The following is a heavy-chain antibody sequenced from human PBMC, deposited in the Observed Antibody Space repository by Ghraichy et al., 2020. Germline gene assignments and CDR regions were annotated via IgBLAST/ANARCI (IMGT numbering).Heavy chain of an antibody. CDR2: IIPIFGTA. CDR3: ARDLPDGDYVSNWFDP. V-gene: IGHV1-69*13. J-gene: IGHJ5*02. D-gene: IGHD4-17*01. Sequence: SVKVSCKASGGTFSSYAISWVRQAPGQGLEWMGGIIPIFGTANYAQKFQGRVTITADESTSTAYMELSSLRSEDTAVYYCARDLPDGDYVSNWFDPWGQGTLVTVSS. CDR1: GGTFSSYA.